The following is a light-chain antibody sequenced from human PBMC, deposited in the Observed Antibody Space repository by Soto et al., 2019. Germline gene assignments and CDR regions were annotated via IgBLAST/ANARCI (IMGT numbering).Light chain of an antibody. J-gene: IGKJ3*01. V-gene: IGKV2-28*01. CDR1: QSLLYSNGYNY. CDR2: LGS. CDR3: MHARQTPFT. Sequence: DVVMTQSPLSLPVTPGEPASLSCRSSQSLLYSNGYNYLDWYLQKPGQSPQLLIYLGSNRASGVPDRFTGSGSGADFTLKISRVEPEDVGVYCCMHARQTPFTFGPGTRVHIK.